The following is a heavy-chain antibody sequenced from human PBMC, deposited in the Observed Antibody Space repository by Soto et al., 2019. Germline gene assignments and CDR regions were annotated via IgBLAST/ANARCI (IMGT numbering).Heavy chain of an antibody. CDR2: ISNSGST. CDR1: GGSVSSDEDY. Sequence: LSLTCTVSGGSVSSDEDYWTWIRQSPGKGLEWIGYISNSGSTGYNPSLKTRLSMSVDRSKNQFTLRLTSVTAADTAVYFCATESGSTYGYFDHWGQGTQVTVSS. V-gene: IGHV4-30-4*01. CDR3: ATESGSTYGYFDH. J-gene: IGHJ4*02. D-gene: IGHD5-18*01.